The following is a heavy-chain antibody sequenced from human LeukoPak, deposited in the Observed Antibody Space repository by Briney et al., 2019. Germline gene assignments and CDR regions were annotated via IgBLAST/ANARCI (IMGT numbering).Heavy chain of an antibody. D-gene: IGHD4-23*01. J-gene: IGHJ6*02. Sequence: PGGSLRLSCAASGFTFSSYAMHWVRQAPGKGLEWVAVISYDGSNKYYADSVKGRFTISRDNSKNTLYLQMNSLRAEDTAVYYCARDMTTVVTPGAYYYGMHVWGQGTTVTVSS. V-gene: IGHV3-30-3*01. CDR1: GFTFSSYA. CDR2: ISYDGSNK. CDR3: ARDMTTVVTPGAYYYGMHV.